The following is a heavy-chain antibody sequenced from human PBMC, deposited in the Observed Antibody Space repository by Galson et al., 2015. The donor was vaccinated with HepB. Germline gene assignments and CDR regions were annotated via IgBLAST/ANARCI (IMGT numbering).Heavy chain of an antibody. CDR1: GYTFTSYG. Sequence: SVKVSCKASGYTFTSYGISWVRQAPGQGLEWMGWISAYNGNTNYAQKLQGRVTMTTDTSTSTAYMELRSLRSDDTAVYYCARDLYDFWSGYFVGPYSYYGMDVWGQGTTVTVSS. D-gene: IGHD3-3*01. J-gene: IGHJ6*02. CDR3: ARDLYDFWSGYFVGPYSYYGMDV. CDR2: ISAYNGNT. V-gene: IGHV1-18*04.